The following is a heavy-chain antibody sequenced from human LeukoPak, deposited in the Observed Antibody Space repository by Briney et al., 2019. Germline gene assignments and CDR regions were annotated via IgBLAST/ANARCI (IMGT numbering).Heavy chain of an antibody. CDR1: GYTFTRYD. CDR2: MNPNSGNT. D-gene: IGHD6-19*01. CDR3: ARRAVDNSYYYYMDV. Sequence: ASVKVSCKASGYTFTRYDINWVRQATGQGLEWMGWMNPNSGNTGYAQKFQGRVTITRNTSISTAYMEVSSLRYEDTAVYYCARRAVDNSYYYYMDVWGKGTTVTVSS. V-gene: IGHV1-8*03. J-gene: IGHJ6*03.